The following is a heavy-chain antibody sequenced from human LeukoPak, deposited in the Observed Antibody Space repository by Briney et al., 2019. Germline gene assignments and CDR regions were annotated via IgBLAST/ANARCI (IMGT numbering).Heavy chain of an antibody. J-gene: IGHJ4*02. CDR2: IRYDGSNK. CDR1: GFTFSSYG. V-gene: IGHV3-30*02. CDR3: AKEGSYSSSWQFDY. Sequence: GGSLRLSCAASGFTFSSYGMHWVRQAPGKGLEWVAFIRYDGSNKYYADSVKGRFTIFRDNSKNTLYLQMNSLRAEDTAVYYCAKEGSYSSSWQFDYWGQGTLVTVSS. D-gene: IGHD6-13*01.